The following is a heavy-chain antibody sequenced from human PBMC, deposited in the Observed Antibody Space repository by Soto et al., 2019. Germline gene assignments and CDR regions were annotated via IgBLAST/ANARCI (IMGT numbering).Heavy chain of an antibody. CDR1: GGSISSDGYY. CDR2: IYHTGST. CDR3: ARGDGFNYDY. J-gene: IGHJ4*02. V-gene: IGHV4-31*03. D-gene: IGHD5-12*01. Sequence: QVPLQESGPGLVKPSQTLSLTCTVSGGSISSDGYYWTWVRQHPGKGLEWIGYIYHTGSTYYNPSLKSRVXIXXATSKNQFSLKLNSVTAADTAVYYCARGDGFNYDYWGQGTLVTVSS.